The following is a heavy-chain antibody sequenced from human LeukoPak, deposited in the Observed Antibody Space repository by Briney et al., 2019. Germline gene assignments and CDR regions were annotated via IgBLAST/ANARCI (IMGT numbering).Heavy chain of an antibody. CDR2: ISGSGGST. V-gene: IGHV3-23*01. Sequence: GGSLRLSCAASGFTFSSYALSWVRQAPGKGLEWVSAISGSGGSTYYADSVKGRFTISRDNSKNTLYLQMNSLRAEDTAVYYCAKDRGRSGSRPWDYWGQGTLVTVSS. J-gene: IGHJ4*02. D-gene: IGHD3-10*01. CDR1: GFTFSSYA. CDR3: AKDRGRSGSRPWDY.